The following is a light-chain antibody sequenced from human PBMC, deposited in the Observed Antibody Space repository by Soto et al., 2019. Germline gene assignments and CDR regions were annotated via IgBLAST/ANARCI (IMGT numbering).Light chain of an antibody. J-gene: IGKJ5*01. CDR2: DAS. V-gene: IGKV3-11*01. CDR3: PERNSWPPIT. Sequence: EIVLTQSPVTLSLSPGERATLSCRASQSVRTYLAWYQVKPGQAPRLLIYDASSRASGVPARFSGSGSGTDFPLTISSLEAEDFALYYCPERNSWPPITFRQGTRLEIK. CDR1: QSVRTY.